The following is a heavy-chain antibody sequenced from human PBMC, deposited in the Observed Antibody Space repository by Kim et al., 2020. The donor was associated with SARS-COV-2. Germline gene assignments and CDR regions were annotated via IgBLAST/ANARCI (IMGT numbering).Heavy chain of an antibody. Sequence: GGSLRLSCAASGFTFSTYNMNWVRQAPGKGLEWVSYVSSSRSTIYYADSVKGRFTISRDNAKNSLYLQMNSLGDEDTAVYYCARDALILLDFGDYEAYYFGMDVWGQGTTVTVSS. CDR1: GFTFSTYN. D-gene: IGHD4-17*01. CDR2: VSSSRSTI. V-gene: IGHV3-48*02. J-gene: IGHJ6*02. CDR3: ARDALILLDFGDYEAYYFGMDV.